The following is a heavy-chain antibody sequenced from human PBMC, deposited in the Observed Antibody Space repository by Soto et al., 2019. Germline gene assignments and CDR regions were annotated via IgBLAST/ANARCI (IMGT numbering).Heavy chain of an antibody. Sequence: PGGSLRLSCAASGFTFSSYAMSWVRQAPGKGLEWVSAISGSGGSTYYADSVKGRFTISRDNSKNTLYLQMNSLRAEDTAVYYCAKPYWTTVTNELMYYFDYWGQGTLVTVSS. V-gene: IGHV3-23*01. CDR3: AKPYWTTVTNELMYYFDY. J-gene: IGHJ4*02. CDR1: GFTFSSYA. D-gene: IGHD4-17*01. CDR2: ISGSGGST.